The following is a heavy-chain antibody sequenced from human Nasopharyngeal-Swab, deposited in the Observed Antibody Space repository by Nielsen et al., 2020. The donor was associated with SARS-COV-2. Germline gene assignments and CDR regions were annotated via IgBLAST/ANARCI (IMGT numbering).Heavy chain of an antibody. CDR3: ARVDVHDAFDV. J-gene: IGHJ3*01. V-gene: IGHV3-74*01. Sequence: GGSLRLSCAASGFTFSSYWMHWVRQAPGEGLVLVSRMNSDGSRTSYADSVKGRFTISRDNAKNTLYLQMNSLRAEDTAVYYCARVDVHDAFDVWGQGTMVTVSS. CDR2: MNSDGSRT. D-gene: IGHD3-16*01. CDR1: GFTFSSYW.